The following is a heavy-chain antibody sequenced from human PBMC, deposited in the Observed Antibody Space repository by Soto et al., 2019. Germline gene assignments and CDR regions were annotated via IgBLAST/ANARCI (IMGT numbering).Heavy chain of an antibody. CDR2: ISGSGGST. V-gene: IGHV3-23*01. J-gene: IGHJ4*02. Sequence: SLRLSCAASGFTFSSYAMSWVRQAPWKGLEWVSAISGSGGSTYYADSAKGRFTISRDNSKNTLYLQMNSLRAEDTAVYYCAKSLGYDSSGFRFWGQGPLITLYS. CDR3: AKSLGYDSSGFRF. CDR1: GFTFSSYA. D-gene: IGHD3-22*01.